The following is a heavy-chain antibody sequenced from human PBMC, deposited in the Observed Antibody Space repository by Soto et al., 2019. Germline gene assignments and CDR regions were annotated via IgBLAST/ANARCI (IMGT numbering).Heavy chain of an antibody. D-gene: IGHD2-15*01. V-gene: IGHV1-69*13. CDR3: ASLIVVVAGDAFDI. CDR2: IIPIFGTA. J-gene: IGHJ3*02. CDR1: GGTFSSYA. Sequence: GASVKVSCKASGGTFSSYAISWVRQAPGQGLEWMGGIIPIFGTANYAQKFQGRVTITADESTSTAYMELSSLRSEDTAVYYCASLIVVVAGDAFDIWGQGTMVT.